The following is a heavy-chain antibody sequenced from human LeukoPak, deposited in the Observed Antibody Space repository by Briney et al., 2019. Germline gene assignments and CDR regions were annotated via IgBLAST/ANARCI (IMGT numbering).Heavy chain of an antibody. Sequence: PSETLSLTCTVSGGSISSSSFYWGWIRRPPGKGLEWLGSIFYSGSTYYNPSLKSRVTLSVDTSKNQFTLHLTSVTAADTAVYYCGRRGSGLNWFDPWGQGTLVTVSS. CDR1: GGSISSSSFY. V-gene: IGHV4-39*01. CDR3: GRRGSGLNWFDP. CDR2: IFYSGST. J-gene: IGHJ5*02. D-gene: IGHD2-15*01.